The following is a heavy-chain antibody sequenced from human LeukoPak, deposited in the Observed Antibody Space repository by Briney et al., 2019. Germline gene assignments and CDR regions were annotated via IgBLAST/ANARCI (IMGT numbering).Heavy chain of an antibody. D-gene: IGHD5-24*01. Sequence: PSETLSLTCTVSGGSISSYYWTWIRQSPGKGLEWIGYIYYSGYTNSNPSLKSRVTISVDTSKNQFSLNLKSVTAADTAVYYCARPEMPTKSVAFNIGGQGKMVGVS. J-gene: IGHJ3*02. CDR3: ARPEMPTKSVAFNI. CDR1: GGSISSYY. V-gene: IGHV4-59*01. CDR2: IYYSGYT.